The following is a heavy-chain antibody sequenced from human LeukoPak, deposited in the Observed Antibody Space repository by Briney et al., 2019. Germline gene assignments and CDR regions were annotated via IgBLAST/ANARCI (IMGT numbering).Heavy chain of an antibody. CDR2: INSRSSTI. Sequence: PGGSLRLSCAASGFTFSSYSMNWVRQAPGEGLEWLSYINSRSSTIYYADSVKGRFTVSRDNAKNSLYVQMNSLRAEDTAVYFCVXXGSSWXFXHWGQGXLVTV. J-gene: IGHJ4*02. CDR3: VXXGSSWXFXH. CDR1: GFTFSSYS. D-gene: IGHD6-13*01. V-gene: IGHV3-48*01.